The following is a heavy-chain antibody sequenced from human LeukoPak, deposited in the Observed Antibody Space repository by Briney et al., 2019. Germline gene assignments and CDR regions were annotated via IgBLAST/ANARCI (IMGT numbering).Heavy chain of an antibody. CDR1: RFTLCNYA. CDR3: AKGSGGGSYSCVDY. CDR2: ISASGGGT. V-gene: IGHV3-23*01. J-gene: IGHJ4*02. D-gene: IGHD3-22*01. Sequence: GGSLRLSCTASRFTLCNYAMNWVRQASGRGLECVSAISASGGGTYYADSVKGPFTISRDNSKNMFYLQMNSLRVEDTAVYYCAKGSGGGSYSCVDYWGQGTPITVSS.